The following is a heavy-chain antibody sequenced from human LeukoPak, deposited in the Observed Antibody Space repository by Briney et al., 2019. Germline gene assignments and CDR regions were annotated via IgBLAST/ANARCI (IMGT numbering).Heavy chain of an antibody. D-gene: IGHD3-10*01. CDR2: ISAYNRNT. CDR1: GYTFTSYG. V-gene: IGHV1-18*01. CDR3: ARDPVSWFGEAERKFDY. Sequence: ASVKVSCKASGYTFTSYGISRVRQAPGQGLEWMGWISAYNRNTNYAQKLQGRVTMTTDTSTSTAYMELRSLRSDDTAVYYCARDPVSWFGEAERKFDYWGQGTLVTVSS. J-gene: IGHJ4*02.